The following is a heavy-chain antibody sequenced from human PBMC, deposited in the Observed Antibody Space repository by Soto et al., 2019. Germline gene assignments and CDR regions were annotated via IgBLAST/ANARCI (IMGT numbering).Heavy chain of an antibody. J-gene: IGHJ4*02. CDR2: INPSGGST. D-gene: IGHD3-22*01. CDR1: GGTFSSYA. Sequence: ASVKVSCKASGGTFSSYAISWVRQAPGQGLECMGIINPSGGSTTYAQKFQGRVTMTRDTSTSTVYMELSSLRSEDTAVYYCARDILNYYDSSGYFDYWGQGTLVTVSS. V-gene: IGHV1-46*01. CDR3: ARDILNYYDSSGYFDY.